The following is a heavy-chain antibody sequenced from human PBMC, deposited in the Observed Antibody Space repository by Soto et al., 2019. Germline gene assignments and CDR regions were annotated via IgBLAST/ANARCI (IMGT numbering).Heavy chain of an antibody. V-gene: IGHV3-11*01. D-gene: IGHD6-13*01. CDR3: ARSLTWIAAADWYFDL. CDR2: ISSSGSTI. Sequence: GGSLRLSCAASGFTFSDYYMSWIRQAPGKWLEWVSYISSSGSTIYYADSVKGRFTISRDNAKNSLYLQMNSLRAEDTAVYYCARSLTWIAAADWYFDLWGRGTLVTVSS. J-gene: IGHJ2*01. CDR1: GFTFSDYY.